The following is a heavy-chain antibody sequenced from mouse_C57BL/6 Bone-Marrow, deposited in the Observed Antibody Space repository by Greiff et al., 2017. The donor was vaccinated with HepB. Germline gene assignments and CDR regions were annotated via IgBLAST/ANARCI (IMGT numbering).Heavy chain of an antibody. J-gene: IGHJ3*01. Sequence: QVQLQQSGAELARPGASVKMSCKASGYTFTSYTMHWVKQRPGQGLEWIGYINPSSGYTKYNQKFKDKATLTADKSSSTAYMQLSSLTSEDSAVYYCARGEAHPEGFAYWGQGTLVTVSA. CDR1: GYTFTSYT. V-gene: IGHV1-4*01. CDR3: ARGEAHPEGFAY. CDR2: INPSSGYT.